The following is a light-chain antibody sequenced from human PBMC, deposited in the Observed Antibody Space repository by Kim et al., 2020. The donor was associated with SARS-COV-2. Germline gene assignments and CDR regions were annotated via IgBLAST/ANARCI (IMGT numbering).Light chain of an antibody. Sequence: QSITISCTGTSSDVGGQKYVSWYQQHPGKAPKLMIFDVSNRPSGVSNHFSGSKSGNTASLTISGLRPEDEADYYCCSYTNSGTYVFGTGTKVTVL. V-gene: IGLV2-14*03. CDR2: DVS. J-gene: IGLJ1*01. CDR3: CSYTNSGTYV. CDR1: SSDVGGQKY.